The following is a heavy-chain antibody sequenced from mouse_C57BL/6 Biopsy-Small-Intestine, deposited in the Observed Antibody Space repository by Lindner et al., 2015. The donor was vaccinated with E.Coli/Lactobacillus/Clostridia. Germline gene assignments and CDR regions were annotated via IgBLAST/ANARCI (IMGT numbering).Heavy chain of an antibody. Sequence: VQLQESGAELVKPGASVKISCKASGYAFSSYWMNWVKQRPGRGLGWIGQIYPGDGDTNYNGKFKGKATLTADKSSSTAYMQLSSLTSEDSAVYFCARKDSSGPFAYWGQGTLVTVSA. J-gene: IGHJ3*01. D-gene: IGHD3-2*02. CDR1: GYAFSSYW. CDR2: IYPGDGDT. V-gene: IGHV1-80*01. CDR3: ARKDSSGPFAY.